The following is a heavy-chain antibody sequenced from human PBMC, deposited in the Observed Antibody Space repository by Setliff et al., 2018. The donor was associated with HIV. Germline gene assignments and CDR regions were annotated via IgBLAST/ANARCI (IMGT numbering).Heavy chain of an antibody. J-gene: IGHJ6*03. CDR3: ARDYRTTDILSSGYMDV. Sequence: ASVKVSCKASGYTFTGYYIHWVRQAPGQGLQWMGRINPNIGSTNYAQNFQGRATMTRNTSVNTAFMELSNLRSDDTAVYYCARDYRTTDILSSGYMDVWGKGTTVTVSS. D-gene: IGHD3-9*01. CDR2: INPNIGST. V-gene: IGHV1-2*06. CDR1: GYTFTGYY.